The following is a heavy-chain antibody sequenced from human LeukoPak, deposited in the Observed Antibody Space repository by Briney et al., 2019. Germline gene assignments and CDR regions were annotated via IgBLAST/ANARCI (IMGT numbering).Heavy chain of an antibody. Sequence: ASVKVSCKASGYTFTSYYMHWVRQAPGQGLEWMGIINPNGGSTSYAQKFQGRVTMTRDTSTSTVYMELSSLRSEDTAVYYCARDQNYYDSSGYLYLGELYYYYGMDVWGQGTTVTVSS. J-gene: IGHJ6*02. CDR2: INPNGGST. CDR3: ARDQNYYDSSGYLYLGELYYYYGMDV. D-gene: IGHD3-22*01. V-gene: IGHV1-46*01. CDR1: GYTFTSYY.